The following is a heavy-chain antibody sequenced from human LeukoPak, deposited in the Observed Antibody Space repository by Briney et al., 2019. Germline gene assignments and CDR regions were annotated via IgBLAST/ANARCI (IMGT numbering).Heavy chain of an antibody. D-gene: IGHD3-22*01. CDR1: GFTFSNYA. CDR3: ARDGDYYDSSGYYYC. CDR2: IWYDGSNK. V-gene: IGHV3-33*08. J-gene: IGHJ4*02. Sequence: PGGSLRLSCAASGFTFSNYAMTWVRQAPGKGLEWVAVIWYDGSNKYYADSVKGRFTISRDNSKNTLYLQMNSLRAEDTAVYYCARDGDYYDSSGYYYCWGQGTLVTVSS.